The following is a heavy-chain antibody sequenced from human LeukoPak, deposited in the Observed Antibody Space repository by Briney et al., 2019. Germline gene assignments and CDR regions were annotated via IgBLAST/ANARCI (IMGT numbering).Heavy chain of an antibody. V-gene: IGHV3-30-3*01. CDR2: ISYDGSNK. Sequence: GGSLRLSCAASGFTFSSYAMHWVRQAPGKGLEWVAVISYDGSNKYYADSVKGRFTISRDNSKNTLYLQMNSLRAEDTAVYYCARAAQGGWPQRVTAWSYFDYWGQGTLVTVSS. J-gene: IGHJ4*02. CDR1: GFTFSSYA. D-gene: IGHD2-21*02. CDR3: ARAAQGGWPQRVTAWSYFDY.